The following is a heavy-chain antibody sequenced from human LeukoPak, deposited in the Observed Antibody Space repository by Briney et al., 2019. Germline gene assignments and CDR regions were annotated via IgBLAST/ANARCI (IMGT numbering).Heavy chain of an antibody. D-gene: IGHD3-10*01. CDR2: IYSGGST. CDR3: ARAFPYYYGSGSYHLDY. J-gene: IGHJ4*02. V-gene: IGHV3-66*01. Sequence: GGSLRLSRAASGFTVSSNYMSWVRQAPGKGLEWVSVIYSGGSTYYADSVKGRFTISRDNSKNTLYLQMNSLRAEDTAVYYCARAFPYYYGSGSYHLDYWGQGTLVTVSS. CDR1: GFTVSSNY.